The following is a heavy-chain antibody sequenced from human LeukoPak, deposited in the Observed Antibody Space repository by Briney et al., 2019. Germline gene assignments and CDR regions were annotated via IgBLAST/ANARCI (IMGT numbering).Heavy chain of an antibody. J-gene: IGHJ4*02. CDR2: ISGGSGFI. V-gene: IGHV3-21*01. CDR3: ATDLAMAGTFDY. D-gene: IGHD6-19*01. CDR1: GFTFSSYR. Sequence: GGSLRLSCAASGFTFSSYRMNWVRQAPGKGLEWVSTISGGSGFIYYADSVKDRFSISRDNAKNSLYLQMSSLRPEDTAVYYCATDLAMAGTFDYWGQGTLVTVSS.